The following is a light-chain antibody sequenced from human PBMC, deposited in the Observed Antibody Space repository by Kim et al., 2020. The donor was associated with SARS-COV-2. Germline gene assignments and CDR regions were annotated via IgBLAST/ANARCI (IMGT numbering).Light chain of an antibody. Sequence: DIVMTQSPDSLAVSLGERATINCKSSRTVLYDGTNKNFLAWYQQKPGQPPKLLIYSASTRESGVPDRFSGSGSGTDFTLTVSSMLAEDVAVYYWQEYYTTPYTFGQGTKLEI. CDR3: QEYYTTPYT. CDR1: RTVLYDGTNKNF. V-gene: IGKV4-1*01. CDR2: SAS. J-gene: IGKJ2*01.